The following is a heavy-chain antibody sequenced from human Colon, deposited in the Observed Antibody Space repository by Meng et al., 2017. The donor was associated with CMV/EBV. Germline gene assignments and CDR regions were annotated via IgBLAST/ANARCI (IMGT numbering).Heavy chain of an antibody. CDR1: GFTVSSNY. Sequence: GGSLRLSCAASGFTVSSNYMSWVRQAPGKGLEWVSYISDSGTTVYYADSVKGRFTISRDNANVYLHMNSLRAEDTAVYYCARDRYYASSGYLSGLDYWGQGTLVTVSS. V-gene: IGHV3-11*04. CDR3: ARDRYYASSGYLSGLDY. CDR2: ISDSGTTV. D-gene: IGHD3-22*01. J-gene: IGHJ4*02.